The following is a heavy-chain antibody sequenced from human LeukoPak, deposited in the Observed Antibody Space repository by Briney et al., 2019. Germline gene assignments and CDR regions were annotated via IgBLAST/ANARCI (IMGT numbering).Heavy chain of an antibody. CDR3: GRGWGSSGWYGKDY. Sequence: ASVKVSCKASGYTFTSYDINWVRQATGQGLEWMGWMNPNSGNTGYAQKFQGRVTMTRNTSISTAYMELSSLRSEDTAVYYCGRGWGSSGWYGKDYWGQGTLVTVSS. D-gene: IGHD6-19*01. CDR2: MNPNSGNT. J-gene: IGHJ4*02. V-gene: IGHV1-8*01. CDR1: GYTFTSYD.